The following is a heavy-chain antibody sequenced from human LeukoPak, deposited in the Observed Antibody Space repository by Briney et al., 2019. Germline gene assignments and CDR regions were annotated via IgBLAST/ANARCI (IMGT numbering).Heavy chain of an antibody. CDR2: ISWNSGSI. V-gene: IGHV3-9*03. CDR3: AKARVGDYYEEGGAFDI. J-gene: IGHJ3*02. D-gene: IGHD3-22*01. CDR1: GFTLDDYA. Sequence: GRSLRLSCAASGFTLDDYAMHWVRQAPGKGLEWVSGISWNSGSIGYADSVKGRFTISRDNAKNSLYLQMNSLRAEDMALYYCAKARVGDYYEEGGAFDIWGQGTMVTVSS.